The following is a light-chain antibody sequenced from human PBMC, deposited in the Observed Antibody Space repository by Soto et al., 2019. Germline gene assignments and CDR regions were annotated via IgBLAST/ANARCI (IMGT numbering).Light chain of an antibody. J-gene: IGLJ2*01. V-gene: IGLV4-69*01. CDR3: QTWGTGIQV. CDR1: SGHSSYA. CDR2: LNSDGSH. Sequence: LVLTQSPSASASLGASVKLTCTLSSGHSSYAIAWHQQQPEKGPRYLMNLNSDGSHSKGDGIPDRFSGSSSGAERYFTISSLQSEDETDYYCQTWGTGIQVFGGGTKLTVL.